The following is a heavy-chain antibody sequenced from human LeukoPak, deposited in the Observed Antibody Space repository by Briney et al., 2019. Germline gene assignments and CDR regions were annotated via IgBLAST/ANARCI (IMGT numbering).Heavy chain of an antibody. V-gene: IGHV3-11*01. Sequence: GGSLRLSCAASGFTFSDFYMTWIRQTPGKGLEWLSDINYSGSSIYYADSVEGRFTISRDNTKKSLYLQMNSLRAEDTALYYCVARRFYRSGSPHWGQGTLVTVSS. J-gene: IGHJ4*02. CDR3: VARRFYRSGSPH. CDR2: INYSGSSI. CDR1: GFTFSDFY. D-gene: IGHD3-10*01.